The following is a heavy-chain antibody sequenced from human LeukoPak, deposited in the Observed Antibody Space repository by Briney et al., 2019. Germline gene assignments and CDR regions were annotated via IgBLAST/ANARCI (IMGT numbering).Heavy chain of an antibody. J-gene: IGHJ4*02. CDR2: INAGNGNT. CDR1: GYTFTSYA. Sequence: ASVKVSCKASGYTFTSYAMHWVRQAPGQRLEWMGWINAGNGNTKYSQKFQGRVTITRDTSASTAYMELNSLRAEDTAVYYCARADSYSWCGSWGQGTLVTVSS. V-gene: IGHV1-3*01. CDR3: ARADSYSWCGS. D-gene: IGHD5-24*01.